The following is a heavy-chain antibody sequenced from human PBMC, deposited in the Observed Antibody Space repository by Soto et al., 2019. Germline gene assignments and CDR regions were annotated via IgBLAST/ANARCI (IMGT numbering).Heavy chain of an antibody. Sequence: VQLVESGGGVVQPGRSLRLSCAASGFTFNNYGMHWVRQAPGKGLEWVATISNDGSDKYYADSVKGRLTISRDNSKNTVYLQMNGLRAEESAVYYCAKDQGIAASHGIDWGQGTMVTVSS. CDR1: GFTFNNYG. J-gene: IGHJ3*01. CDR3: AKDQGIAASHGID. D-gene: IGHD6-13*01. V-gene: IGHV3-30*18. CDR2: ISNDGSDK.